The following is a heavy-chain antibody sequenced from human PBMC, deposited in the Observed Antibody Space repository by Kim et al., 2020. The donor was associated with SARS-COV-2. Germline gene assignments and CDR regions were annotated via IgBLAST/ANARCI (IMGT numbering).Heavy chain of an antibody. Sequence: GGSLRLSCAASGFTFSSYWMHWVRQAPGKGLVWVSRINSDGSSTSYADSVKGRFTISRDNAKNTLYLQMNSLRAEDTAVYYCARAEGLRQLWSSYFLDYWGQGTLVTVSS. D-gene: IGHD5-18*01. CDR2: INSDGSST. V-gene: IGHV3-74*01. CDR1: GFTFSSYW. J-gene: IGHJ4*02. CDR3: ARAEGLRQLWSSYFLDY.